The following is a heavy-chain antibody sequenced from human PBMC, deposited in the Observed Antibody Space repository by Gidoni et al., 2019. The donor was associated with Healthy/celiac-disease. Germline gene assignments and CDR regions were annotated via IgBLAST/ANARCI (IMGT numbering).Heavy chain of an antibody. CDR1: GYSFTSYW. J-gene: IGHJ6*02. V-gene: IGHV5-10-1*01. CDR3: ARRGLIAVAGTEPNYYYYYGMDV. CDR2: IDPSDSYT. D-gene: IGHD6-19*01. Sequence: EVQLVQSGAEVKKPGESLRISCKGSGYSFTSYWISWVRQMPGKGLEWMGRIDPSDSYTNYSPSFQGHVTISADKSISTAYLQWSSLKASDTAMYYCARRGLIAVAGTEPNYYYYYGMDVWGQGTTVTVSS.